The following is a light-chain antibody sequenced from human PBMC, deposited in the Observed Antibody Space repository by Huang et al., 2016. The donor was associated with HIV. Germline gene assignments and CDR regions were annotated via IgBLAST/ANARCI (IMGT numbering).Light chain of an antibody. CDR3: MEAVHPPRT. CDR2: AGS. Sequence: EIVLTQTPLSLSVTPGQPASISCKSSQSLLHTDGKTYLFWYFQRPGQSPQLLIYAGSNRLSGVADRFSGRGSGTDFTLKISRVEAEDVGNYYCMEAVHPPRTFGQGTKVDIK. CDR1: QSLLHTDGKTY. J-gene: IGKJ1*01. V-gene: IGKV2-29*03.